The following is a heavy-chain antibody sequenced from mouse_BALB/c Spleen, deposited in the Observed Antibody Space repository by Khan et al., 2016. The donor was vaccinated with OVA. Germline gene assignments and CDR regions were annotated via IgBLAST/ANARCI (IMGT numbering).Heavy chain of an antibody. J-gene: IGHJ3*01. CDR3: AREGAYYRSDGWFAY. Sequence: QIQLVQSGAELARPGASVKMSKASGYTFTTYTIHWVKQRPGQGLEWIGYIIPTNDYTNYNQKFKDRATLTADKSSSTAYMQLSSLTSEDSALYYCAREGAYYRSDGWFAYWGQGTLVTVSA. D-gene: IGHD2-14*01. CDR2: IIPTNDYT. V-gene: IGHV1-4*01. CDR1: GYTFTTYT.